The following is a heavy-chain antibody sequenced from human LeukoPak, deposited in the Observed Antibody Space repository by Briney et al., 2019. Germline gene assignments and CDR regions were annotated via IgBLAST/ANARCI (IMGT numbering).Heavy chain of an antibody. D-gene: IGHD3-9*01. CDR2: INHSGST. Sequence: PSETLSLTCAVCGGSFSGYYWSWIRQPPGEGLEWIGEINHSGSTNYNPSPKSRVTISVDTSENQFSLKLSSVTAADTAVYYCARSRYFDWLLSSPRLPYYFDYWGQGTLVTVSS. CDR3: ARSRYFDWLLSSPRLPYYFDY. J-gene: IGHJ4*02. V-gene: IGHV4-34*01. CDR1: GGSFSGYY.